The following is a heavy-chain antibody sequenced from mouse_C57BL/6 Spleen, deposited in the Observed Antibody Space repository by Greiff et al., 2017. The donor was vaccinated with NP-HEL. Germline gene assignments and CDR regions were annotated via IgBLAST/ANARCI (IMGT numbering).Heavy chain of an antibody. CDR2: IDPSDSEP. V-gene: IGHV1-52*01. Sequence: QVQLQQPGAELVRPGSSVKLSCKASGYTFTSYWMHWVKQRPIQGLEWIGNIDPSDSEPHYNQKFKDKATLTVDKSSSTAYMQLSSLTSEDSAVYYCAREGVITTVVATNFDYWGQGTTLTVSS. D-gene: IGHD1-1*01. CDR3: AREGVITTVVATNFDY. CDR1: GYTFTSYW. J-gene: IGHJ2*01.